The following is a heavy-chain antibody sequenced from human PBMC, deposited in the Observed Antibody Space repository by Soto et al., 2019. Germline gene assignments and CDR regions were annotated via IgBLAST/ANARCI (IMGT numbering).Heavy chain of an antibody. Sequence: QVQLVESGGGVVQPGRSLRLACVASGFTFSSHGMHWVRQAPGKGLEWVAVISYDGSVKNSADSVKGRFTISRDNSKNTLYLEMNSLRAEHTAVSYCAKDPGMGVTRRTFDNWGQGTLVTVSS. CDR1: GFTFSSHG. CDR2: ISYDGSVK. D-gene: IGHD2-21*02. J-gene: IGHJ4*02. CDR3: AKDPGMGVTRRTFDN. V-gene: IGHV3-30*18.